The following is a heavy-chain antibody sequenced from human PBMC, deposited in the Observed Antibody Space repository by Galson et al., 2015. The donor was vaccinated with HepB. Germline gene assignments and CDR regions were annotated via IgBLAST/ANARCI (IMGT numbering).Heavy chain of an antibody. V-gene: IGHV3-49*03. CDR1: GFTFGDYP. Sequence: SLRLSCAASGFTFGDYPMSWFRQAPGKGLEWVGFIRSKGFRGTAEYAASVKGRCTISRDDSKSIAYLQMDSLKVEDTAVYYCAKAANSRGYWGYGLDVWGQGTTVTVSS. CDR3: AKAANSRGYWGYGLDV. CDR2: IRSKGFRGTA. J-gene: IGHJ6*02. D-gene: IGHD1-26*01.